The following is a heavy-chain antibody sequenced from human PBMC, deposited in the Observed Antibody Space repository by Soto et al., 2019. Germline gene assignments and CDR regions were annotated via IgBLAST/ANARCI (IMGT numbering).Heavy chain of an antibody. V-gene: IGHV3-7*03. J-gene: IGHJ4*02. CDR3: ATHGDYCFAY. D-gene: IGHD2-21*01. CDR1: GFTFNNYW. Sequence: GGSLRLSCVASGFTFNNYWMTWLRQAPGKGLEWVAHIKGDGSEKSYVDSVKGRFTISRDNAKNSLYLQMNSLRAEDTAVYYCATHGDYCFAYWGQGILVTVSS. CDR2: IKGDGSEK.